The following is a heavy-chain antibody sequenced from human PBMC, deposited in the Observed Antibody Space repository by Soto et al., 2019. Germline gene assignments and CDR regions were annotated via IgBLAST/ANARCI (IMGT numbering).Heavy chain of an antibody. Sequence: ASVKVSCKASGYTFTSYAMHWARQAPGQRLEWMGWINADNGNTKYSQKFQGRVTMTRDTSASTAYMELRSLRSDDTAVYYCARGKHWYCTNGVCYPPFRDYYYMDVWGKGTTVTVSS. J-gene: IGHJ6*03. CDR2: INADNGNT. V-gene: IGHV1-3*01. CDR1: GYTFTSYA. D-gene: IGHD2-8*01. CDR3: ARGKHWYCTNGVCYPPFRDYYYMDV.